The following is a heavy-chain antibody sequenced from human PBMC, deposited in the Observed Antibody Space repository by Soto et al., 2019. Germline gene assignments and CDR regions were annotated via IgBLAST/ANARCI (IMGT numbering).Heavy chain of an antibody. CDR3: ARSVAVPGAHIDY. CDR2: VYYTGST. CDR1: GGSIIGSY. J-gene: IGHJ4*02. V-gene: IGHV4-59*01. D-gene: IGHD6-19*01. Sequence: ETLSRKGSISGGSIIGSYKSWIRQSPGKGLEWLGYVYYTGSTNYSPSLRSRVSISVDTSKNEFSLRLSSVTAADTAVYFCARSVAVPGAHIDYWGQGTQVLVSS.